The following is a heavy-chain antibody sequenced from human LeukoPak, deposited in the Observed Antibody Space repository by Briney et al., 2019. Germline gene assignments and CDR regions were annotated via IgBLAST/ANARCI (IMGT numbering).Heavy chain of an antibody. J-gene: IGHJ6*03. Sequence: ASVKVSCKASGYTFTSYDINWVRQATGQGLEWMGWMNPNSGNTGYAQKFQGRVTMTRNTSISTAYMELSSLRSEDTAVYYCARGEEVVPAAMRAYYYYYMDVWGKGTTVTVSS. CDR3: ARGEEVVPAAMRAYYYYYMDV. D-gene: IGHD2-2*01. CDR2: MNPNSGNT. CDR1: GYTFTSYD. V-gene: IGHV1-8*01.